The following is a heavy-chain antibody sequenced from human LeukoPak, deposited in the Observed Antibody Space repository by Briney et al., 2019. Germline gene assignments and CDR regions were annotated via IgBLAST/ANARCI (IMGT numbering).Heavy chain of an antibody. CDR3: AKDYDSGSYSEY. CDR2: ISGSGGST. D-gene: IGHD1-26*01. V-gene: IGHV3-23*01. Sequence: PGGSLRLSCAASGFTFNSYAMNWVRQAPGKGLEWVSAISGSGGSTYYADSVKGRFTISRDNSKNTLYLQMNSLRAEDTAVYYCAKDYDSGSYSEYWGQGTLVTVSS. J-gene: IGHJ4*02. CDR1: GFTFNSYA.